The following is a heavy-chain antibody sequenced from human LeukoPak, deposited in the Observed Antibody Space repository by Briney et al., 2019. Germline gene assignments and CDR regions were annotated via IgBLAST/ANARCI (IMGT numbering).Heavy chain of an antibody. CDR2: ISVYNGNT. V-gene: IGHV1-18*01. Sequence: ASVKVSCKASGYTFNSYGINWVRQAPGQGLEWMGWISVYNGNTNFAQRFQGRVTMTTDTSTSTAYMELRSQRSDDTAVYYCARDGRAFGGVNNWLDPWGQGTLVTVSS. CDR3: ARDGRAFGGVNNWLDP. J-gene: IGHJ5*02. D-gene: IGHD3-16*01. CDR1: GYTFNSYG.